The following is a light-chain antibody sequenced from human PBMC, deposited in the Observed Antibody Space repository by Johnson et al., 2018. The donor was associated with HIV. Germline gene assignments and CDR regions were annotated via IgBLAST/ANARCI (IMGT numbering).Light chain of an antibody. CDR2: DNN. CDR1: SSNIGNNY. CDR3: GTWDSILSAGSYV. J-gene: IGLJ1*01. Sequence: QSVLTQPPSVSAAPGQKVTISCSGSSSNIGNNYVSWYQQLPGTVPKLLIYDNNKRPSGIPDRFSGSKSGTSATLGITGLQTGDEADYYCGTWDSILSAGSYVFRTGTEVTV. V-gene: IGLV1-51*01.